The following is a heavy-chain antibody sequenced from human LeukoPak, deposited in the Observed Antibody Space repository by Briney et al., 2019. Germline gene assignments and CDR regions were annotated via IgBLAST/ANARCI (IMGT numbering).Heavy chain of an antibody. V-gene: IGHV3-30*02. J-gene: IGHJ4*02. D-gene: IGHD6-19*01. CDR1: GFTFSSYG. CDR2: IRYDGSNK. Sequence: PGGSLRLSCAASGFTFSSYGMHWVRQAPGKGLEWVAFIRYDGSNKYYADSVKGRFTISRDNSKNTLYLQMNSLRAEDTAIYYCAKIHGIAVAGGTFDYWGQGTLVTVSS. CDR3: AKIHGIAVAGGTFDY.